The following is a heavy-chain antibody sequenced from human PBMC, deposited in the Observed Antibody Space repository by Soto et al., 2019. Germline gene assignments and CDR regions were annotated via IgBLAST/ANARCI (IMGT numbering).Heavy chain of an antibody. CDR3: ARDYYGDSVGWFDP. V-gene: IGHV3-33*01. Sequence: QVQLVESGGGVVQPGRSLRLSCAASGFTFSSYGMHWVRKAPGKGLEWVAVIWYDGSNKYYADSVKGRFTISRDNYKNTLYLQMNSLRAEDTAVYYCARDYYGDSVGWFDPWGEGTLVTVSS. CDR1: GFTFSSYG. J-gene: IGHJ5*02. CDR2: IWYDGSNK. D-gene: IGHD4-17*01.